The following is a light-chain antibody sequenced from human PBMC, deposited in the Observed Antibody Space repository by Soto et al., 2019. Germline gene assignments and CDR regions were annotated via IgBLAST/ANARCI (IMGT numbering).Light chain of an antibody. J-gene: IGLJ1*01. CDR1: SSDVGGYNY. V-gene: IGLV2-14*01. Sequence: SALTQPASVSGSPGESITISCTGTSSDVGGYNYVSWYQRHPGKAPKLMIYDVSNRPSGVSNRFSGSKSGNTASLTISGLQAEDEADYYCSSYTSSSTLVVFGTGTKVTVL. CDR3: SSYTSSSTLVV. CDR2: DVS.